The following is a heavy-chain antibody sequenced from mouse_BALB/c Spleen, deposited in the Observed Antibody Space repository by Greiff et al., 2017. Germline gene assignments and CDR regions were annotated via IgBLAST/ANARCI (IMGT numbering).Heavy chain of an antibody. Sequence: DVMLVESGGGLVQPGGSRKLSCAASGFTFSSFGMHWVRQAPETGLEWVAYISSGSSTIYYADTVKGRFTISRDNPKNTLFLQMTSLRSEDTAMYYCARISTYYLDYWGQGTTLTVSS. J-gene: IGHJ2*01. CDR2: ISSGSSTI. V-gene: IGHV5-17*02. D-gene: IGHD1-1*01. CDR1: GFTFSSFG. CDR3: ARISTYYLDY.